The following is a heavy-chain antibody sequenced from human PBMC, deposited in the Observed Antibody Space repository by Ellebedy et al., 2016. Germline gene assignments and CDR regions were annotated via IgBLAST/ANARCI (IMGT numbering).Heavy chain of an antibody. D-gene: IGHD3-3*01. CDR3: TSDFGPHLNSDP. CDR1: GFTFSTYA. Sequence: GESLKISXVASGFTFSTYAMAWVRQAPGKGLEWFGRIRSKSDGGTIDYAAPVKGRFTISRDDSKNTLYLQMNSLKTEDTAVYYCTSDFGPHLNSDPWGQGTLVTVSS. CDR2: IRSKSDGGTI. J-gene: IGHJ5*02. V-gene: IGHV3-15*01.